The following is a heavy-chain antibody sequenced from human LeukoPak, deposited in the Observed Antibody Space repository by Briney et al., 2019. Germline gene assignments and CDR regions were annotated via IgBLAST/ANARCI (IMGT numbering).Heavy chain of an antibody. CDR1: GGSISSSSYY. J-gene: IGHJ5*02. CDR2: IYYSGST. Sequence: SETLSLTCTVSGGSISSSSYYWGWIRQPPGKGLEWIGSIYYSGSTYYNPSLKSRVTISVDTSKNQFSLKLSSVTAADTAVYYCARDLKKTNWFDPWGQGTPVTVSS. V-gene: IGHV4-39*07. CDR3: ARDLKKTNWFDP.